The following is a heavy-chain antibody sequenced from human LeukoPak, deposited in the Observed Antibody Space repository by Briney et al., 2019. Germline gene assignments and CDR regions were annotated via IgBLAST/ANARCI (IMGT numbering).Heavy chain of an antibody. CDR2: FYTSGTT. D-gene: IGHD4-23*01. V-gene: IGHV4-4*07. J-gene: IGHJ2*01. CDR3: ARTVVTLDWYFDL. CDR1: GGSISSYS. Sequence: SETLSLTCSVSGGSISSYSWNWIRQPAATGLEWIGRFYTSGTTNYNPSLKSRVTMSIDTSKNQVSLKMRSVTAADTAVYYCARTVVTLDWYFDLWGRGTLVSVSS.